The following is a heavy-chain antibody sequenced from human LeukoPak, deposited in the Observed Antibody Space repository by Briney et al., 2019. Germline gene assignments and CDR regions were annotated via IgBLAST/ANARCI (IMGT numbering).Heavy chain of an antibody. Sequence: SGPTLVNPTQTLTLTCTFSGFSLSTSGMCVSWIRQPPGKALEWLARIDWDDDKYYSTSLKTRLTISKDTSKNQVVLTMTNMDPGDTPPYYCARIRGEIRYGSGGSCFSYYGRDVWGQGTTVPAS. V-gene: IGHV2-70*11. CDR3: ARIRGEIRYGSGGSCFSYYGRDV. D-gene: IGHD2-15*01. J-gene: IGHJ6*02. CDR2: IDWDDDK. CDR1: GFSLSTSGMC.